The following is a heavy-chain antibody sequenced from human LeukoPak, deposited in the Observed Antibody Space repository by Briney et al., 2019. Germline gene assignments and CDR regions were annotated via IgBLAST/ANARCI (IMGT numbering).Heavy chain of an antibody. CDR2: ISSSTTTI. CDR3: ARGPHNNDHYFDY. J-gene: IGHJ4*01. CDR1: GFTVSSNY. Sequence: GGSLRLSCAASGFTVSSNYMSWVRQAPGKGLEGVSYISSSTTTIYYADSVRGRFTISRDNARNSLYLQMNSLRAEDTAVYYCARGPHNNDHYFDYWGQGTLATVSS. D-gene: IGHD1-14*01. V-gene: IGHV3-48*04.